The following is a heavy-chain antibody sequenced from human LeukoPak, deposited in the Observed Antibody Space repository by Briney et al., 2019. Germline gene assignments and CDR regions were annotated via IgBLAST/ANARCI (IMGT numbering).Heavy chain of an antibody. CDR1: GFTFSSYS. V-gene: IGHV3-48*02. CDR2: IRSSGSPI. Sequence: GGSLRLSCAASGFTFSSYSMNWVRQAPGKGLEWVSYIRSSGSPIYYADSVRGRFTISRDNAKNSLYLQMNSLRDEGTAVYYCVRDPDALDFWGQGTPVTVSS. CDR3: VRDPDALDF. J-gene: IGHJ4*02.